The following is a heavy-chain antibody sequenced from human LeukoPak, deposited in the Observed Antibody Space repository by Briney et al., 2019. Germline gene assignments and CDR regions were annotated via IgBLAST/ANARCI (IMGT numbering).Heavy chain of an antibody. CDR3: ARVSRSRDGYNPFDY. CDR2: INPSGGST. Sequence: PGASVKVSCKASGYTLTSYYMHWVRQAPGQGLEWMGIINPSGGSTSYAQKFQGRVTMTRDMSTSTVYMELSSLRSEDTAVYYCARVSRSRDGYNPFDYWGQGTLVTVSS. V-gene: IGHV1-46*01. J-gene: IGHJ4*02. CDR1: GYTLTSYY. D-gene: IGHD5-24*01.